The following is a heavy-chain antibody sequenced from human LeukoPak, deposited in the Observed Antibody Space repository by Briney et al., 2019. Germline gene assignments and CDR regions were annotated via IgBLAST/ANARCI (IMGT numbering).Heavy chain of an antibody. CDR1: GGSISSYY. Sequence: SETLSLTCTVSGGSISSYYWSWIRQPPGKGLEGIGYIYYSGSTNYNPSLKSRVTISVDTSKNQFSLKLSSVTAADTAVYYCARRLWFGDHNWFDPWGQGTLVTVSS. CDR2: IYYSGST. CDR3: ARRLWFGDHNWFDP. V-gene: IGHV4-59*01. J-gene: IGHJ5*02. D-gene: IGHD3-10*01.